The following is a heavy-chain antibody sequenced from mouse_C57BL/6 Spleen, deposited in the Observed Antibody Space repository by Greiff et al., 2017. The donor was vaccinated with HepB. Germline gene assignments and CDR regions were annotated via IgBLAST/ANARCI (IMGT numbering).Heavy chain of an antibody. CDR1: GYTFTDYE. Sequence: QVQLKESGAELVRPGASVTLSCKTSGYTFTDYEMHWVKQTPVHGLEWIGAIDPETGGTAYNQKFKGKAILTADKSSSTAYMELRSLTSEDSAVYYCTRGILRGLAMDYWGQGTSVTVSS. CDR2: IDPETGGT. V-gene: IGHV1-15*01. D-gene: IGHD1-1*01. J-gene: IGHJ4*01. CDR3: TRGILRGLAMDY.